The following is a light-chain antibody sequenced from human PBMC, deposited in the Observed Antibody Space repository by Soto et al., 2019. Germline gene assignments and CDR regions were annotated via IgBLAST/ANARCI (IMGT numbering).Light chain of an antibody. CDR1: QSLLYSDGDTY. Sequence: DVVMTQSPLSLSVTLGQSASISCRSTQSLLYSDGDTYLNWYHQRPGQSPRRLIHKVSKRDSGGPARISGSGSGTDFTLGISRVEAEDVGTSYCLQATHWPWTFGQGTKVDI. V-gene: IGKV2-30*01. J-gene: IGKJ1*01. CDR3: LQATHWPWT. CDR2: KVS.